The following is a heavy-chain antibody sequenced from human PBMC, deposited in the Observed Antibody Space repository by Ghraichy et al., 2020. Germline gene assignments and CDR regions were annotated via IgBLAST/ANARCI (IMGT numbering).Heavy chain of an antibody. Sequence: GGSLRLSCKASGFTLRNDVMSWVRQAPGKGLEWVSSIRGSDGSTYFVDSVKGRFTISRDNSKNTIYLQMNSLRAGDTAVYYCVKVGGGPRWYSGLWGRGTLVTGSS. CDR1: GFTLRNDV. V-gene: IGHV3-23*01. CDR2: IRGSDGST. J-gene: IGHJ2*01. D-gene: IGHD3-16*01. CDR3: VKVGGGPRWYSGL.